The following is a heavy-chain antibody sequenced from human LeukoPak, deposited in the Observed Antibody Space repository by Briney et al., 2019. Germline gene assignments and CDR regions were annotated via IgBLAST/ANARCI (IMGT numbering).Heavy chain of an antibody. J-gene: IGHJ3*02. Sequence: GASVKVSCTSSGYTFTAYYMYWLRQAPGQGPEWMGWINPDSGATNSAQKFQGRVTMTRDTSISTAYMELSSLTSDDTAVYYCARAYLYTATWYYGFEIWGQGTMVTVSS. D-gene: IGHD2-2*02. CDR3: ARAYLYTATWYYGFEI. CDR1: GYTFTAYY. CDR2: INPDSGAT. V-gene: IGHV1-2*02.